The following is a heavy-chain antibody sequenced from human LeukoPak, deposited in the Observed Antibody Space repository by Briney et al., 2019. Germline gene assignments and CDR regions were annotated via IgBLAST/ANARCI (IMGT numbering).Heavy chain of an antibody. V-gene: IGHV3-23*01. CDR2: VSASGGNT. CDR3: AKGYSGSYCADY. CDR1: GFTFNTYG. Sequence: PGGSLRLSRAASGFTFNTYGMSWVRQAPGKGLECVSSVSASGGNTHYADSVKGRFTISRDNSKNTLYLQMNSLSAEDTAVYYCAKGYSGSYCADYWGQGTLVTVSS. D-gene: IGHD1-26*01. J-gene: IGHJ4*02.